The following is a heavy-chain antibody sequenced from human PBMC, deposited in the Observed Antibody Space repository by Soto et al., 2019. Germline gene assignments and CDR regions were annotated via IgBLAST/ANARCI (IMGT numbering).Heavy chain of an antibody. CDR2: INAGKGDT. Sequence: SVKVSCKASVYTSISYAIHLVRQAPGQGLEWMGWINAGKGDTKYSQKFQGRVTFTRDTSASAAYMELSSLRSEDTALYYCARDTGYGPFDPWGQGTLVTV. V-gene: IGHV1-3*01. D-gene: IGHD5-18*01. CDR1: VYTSISYA. CDR3: ARDTGYGPFDP. J-gene: IGHJ5*02.